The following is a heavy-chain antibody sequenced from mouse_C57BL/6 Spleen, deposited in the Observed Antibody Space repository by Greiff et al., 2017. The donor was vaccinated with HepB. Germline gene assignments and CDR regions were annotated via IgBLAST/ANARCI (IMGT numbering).Heavy chain of an antibody. D-gene: IGHD2-4*01. CDR1: GYTFTGYW. CDR2: ILPGSGST. Sequence: QVQLQQSGAELMKPGASVKLSCKATGYTFTGYWIEWVKQRPGHGLEWIGEILPGSGSTNYNEKFKGKATLTADTSSNTAYMQLSSLTTEDSAIYYCARRDYDGFAYWGQGTLVTVSA. J-gene: IGHJ3*01. V-gene: IGHV1-9*01. CDR3: ARRDYDGFAY.